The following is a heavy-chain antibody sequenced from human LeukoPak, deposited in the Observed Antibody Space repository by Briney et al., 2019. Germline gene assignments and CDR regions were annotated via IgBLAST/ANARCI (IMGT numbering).Heavy chain of an antibody. D-gene: IGHD2/OR15-2a*01. V-gene: IGHV3-74*01. J-gene: IGHJ4*02. CDR1: GFTFIAYE. CDR3: ARLLGSTTSVDY. CDR2: INNDGSST. Sequence: PGGSLRLSCTASGFTFIAYEMNWVRQAPGKGLVWVSRINNDGSSTSYADFVKGRFTISRDNAKNTLYLQMNSLRAEDTAVYYCARLLGSTTSVDYWGQGTPVTVSS.